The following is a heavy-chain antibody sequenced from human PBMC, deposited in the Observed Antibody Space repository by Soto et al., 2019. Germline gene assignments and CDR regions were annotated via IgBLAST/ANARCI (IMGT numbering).Heavy chain of an antibody. J-gene: IGHJ2*01. CDR2: ISGSGDST. V-gene: IGHV3-23*01. D-gene: IGHD1-26*01. CDR1: GFTFSSYA. Sequence: EVQLLESGGGLVQPGGSLRLSCAASGFTFSSYAMSWVRQAPGKGLEWVSAISGSGDSTYYADSVKGRFTISRDNSKNTQYLQRNSVRAEDAAVYYWANRTVGGYFDLWGRGTLVTASS. CDR3: ANRTVGGYFDL.